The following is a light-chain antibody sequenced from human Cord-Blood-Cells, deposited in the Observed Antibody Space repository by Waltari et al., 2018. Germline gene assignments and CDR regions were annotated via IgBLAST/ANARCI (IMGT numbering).Light chain of an antibody. V-gene: IGLV1-47*02. CDR3: AAWDDSLRGPV. CDR2: SNN. Sequence: QSVLTQPPSASGTPGQRVTIPCSGSSYNIGSTYVYWYPQLPGTAPKPLIDSNNRRPLGLLYLFSSSQSGSSASLAISGLRSEEEAEYYCAAWDDSLRGPVFGGWTKLTVL. J-gene: IGLJ2*01. CDR1: SYNIGSTY.